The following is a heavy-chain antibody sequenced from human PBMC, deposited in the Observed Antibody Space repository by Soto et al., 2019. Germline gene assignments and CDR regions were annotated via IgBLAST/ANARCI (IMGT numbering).Heavy chain of an antibody. Sequence: QVQLVQSGAEVKKPGSSVKVSCKASGGTFSSYAISWVRQAPGQGLEWMGGIIPILGTANYAQKFQGRVTITADESTSPAYMELSSMRSEDTAVYYCAGVGDISSGWFSDYWGQGTLVTVSS. CDR3: AGVGDISSGWFSDY. CDR2: IIPILGTA. D-gene: IGHD6-19*01. V-gene: IGHV1-69*11. CDR1: GGTFSSYA. J-gene: IGHJ4*02.